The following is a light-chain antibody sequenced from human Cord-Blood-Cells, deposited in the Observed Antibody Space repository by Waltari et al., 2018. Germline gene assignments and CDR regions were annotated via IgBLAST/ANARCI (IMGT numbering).Light chain of an antibody. J-gene: IGKJ2*01. CDR2: GAS. CDR3: QQYNNWPPMYT. V-gene: IGKV3-15*01. Sequence: DIVMTHSPATLSVSPGERATLACRASQSVSSNLAWYQQKPGQAPRLLIYGASTRATGIPARFSGSGSGTEFTLTISSLQSEDFAVYYCQQYNNWPPMYTFGQGTKLEIK. CDR1: QSVSSN.